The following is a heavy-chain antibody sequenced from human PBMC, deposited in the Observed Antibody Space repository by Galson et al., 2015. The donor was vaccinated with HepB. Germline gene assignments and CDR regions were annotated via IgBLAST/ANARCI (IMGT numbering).Heavy chain of an antibody. Sequence: FLRLSCAASGFAFSDYGMHWVRQAPGKGLDEVAVVSSDGNTKVYTDSVKGRFTISRDNAKNTLYLLMNSLRPEDTAVYFCVKDKPYTGHAWGQGVLVTVSS. CDR2: VSSDGNTK. CDR3: VKDKPYTGHA. CDR1: GFAFSDYG. V-gene: IGHV3-30*18. D-gene: IGHD5-12*01. J-gene: IGHJ5*02.